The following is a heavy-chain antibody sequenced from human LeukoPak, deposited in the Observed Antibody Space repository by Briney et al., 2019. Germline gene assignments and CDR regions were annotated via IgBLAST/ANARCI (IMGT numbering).Heavy chain of an antibody. D-gene: IGHD4-17*01. CDR3: ARDSTLGVDY. V-gene: IGHV3-66*02. CDR1: GFTLSSNY. CDR2: IYSGGST. Sequence: PGGSLRLSFAASGFTLSSNYMSWVRQAPGKGLEWFSVIYSGGSTYYADSVKGRFTISRDNSKNTLYLQMNSLRAEDTAVYYCARDSTLGVDYWGQGTLVTVSS. J-gene: IGHJ4*02.